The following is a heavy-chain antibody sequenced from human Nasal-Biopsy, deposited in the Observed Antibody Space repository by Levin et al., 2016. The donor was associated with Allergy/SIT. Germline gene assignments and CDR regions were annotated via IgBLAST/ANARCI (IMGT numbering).Heavy chain of an antibody. D-gene: IGHD2-21*01. CDR3: ARGEGMNMIDNWFDP. CDR1: ENIINDSY. Sequence: ASVKVSCKASENIINDSYMHWVRQAPGQGLEWMGIINPGGVSTMFAQKFQGRLTMTRDRSTRTDYMELSDLRSDDTGVYFCARGEGMNMIDNWFDPWGQRTPVTVSS. J-gene: IGHJ5*01. CDR2: INPGGVST. V-gene: IGHV1-46*02.